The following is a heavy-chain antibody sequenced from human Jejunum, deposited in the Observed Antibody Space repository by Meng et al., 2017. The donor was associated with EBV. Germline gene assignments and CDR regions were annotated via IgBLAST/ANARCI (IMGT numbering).Heavy chain of an antibody. Sequence: QVQLVQAGGGVKKPGSSLKVSCKASGGTFSSYVINWVRQAPGQGLEWMGGIIPIFGRTNYALEFQDRVTITADKFTSTVYMEMSSLKSEDTAVYYCARDQGRDYDSSTYYTHWGRGTLVTVSS. J-gene: IGHJ4*02. CDR2: IIPIFGRT. CDR3: ARDQGRDYDSSTYYTH. CDR1: GGTFSSYV. V-gene: IGHV1-69*06. D-gene: IGHD3-22*01.